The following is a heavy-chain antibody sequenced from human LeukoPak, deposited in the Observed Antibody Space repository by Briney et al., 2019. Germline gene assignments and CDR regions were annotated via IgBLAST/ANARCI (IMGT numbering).Heavy chain of an antibody. Sequence: SETLSLTCAVYGGSFSGYYWDWIRQPPGKGLEWIGNIYDSGSTHYNPSLESRVTISVDTSKNQFSLKLNSVTAADTAVYYCATHSRAGSGGSENAFEIWGQGTMVTVSS. J-gene: IGHJ3*02. V-gene: IGHV4-34*01. CDR2: IYDSGST. CDR3: ATHSRAGSGGSENAFEI. CDR1: GGSFSGYY. D-gene: IGHD5-12*01.